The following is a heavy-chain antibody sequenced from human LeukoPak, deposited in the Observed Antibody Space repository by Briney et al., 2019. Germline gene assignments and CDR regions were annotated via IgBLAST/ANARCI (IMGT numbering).Heavy chain of an antibody. Sequence: ASVKVSCKASGYTFTSYYMHWVRQAPGQGLEWMGWINPDNGGTNYAQKFQGSVTMTRDMSISTAYMELSRLRSDDTAVYYCARDPSNSGYDYLYYFDYWGQGTLVTVSS. CDR3: ARDPSNSGYDYLYYFDY. V-gene: IGHV1-2*02. CDR1: GYTFTSYY. J-gene: IGHJ4*02. CDR2: INPDNGGT. D-gene: IGHD5-12*01.